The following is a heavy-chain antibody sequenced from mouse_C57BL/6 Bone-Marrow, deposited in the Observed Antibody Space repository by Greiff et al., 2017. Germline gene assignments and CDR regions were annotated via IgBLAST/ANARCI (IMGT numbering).Heavy chain of an antibody. CDR1: GYTFTSYW. Sequence: VQLQQSGAELAKPGASVKLSCKASGYTFTSYWIHWVKQRPGQGLEWIGYINPSSGYTKYNQKFKDKATLTADKSSSTAYMQLSSLTYEDSAVYCWGGFGSSYWYFDVWGTGTTVTVSS. CDR3: GGFGSSYWYFDV. D-gene: IGHD1-1*01. J-gene: IGHJ1*03. CDR2: INPSSGYT. V-gene: IGHV1-7*01.